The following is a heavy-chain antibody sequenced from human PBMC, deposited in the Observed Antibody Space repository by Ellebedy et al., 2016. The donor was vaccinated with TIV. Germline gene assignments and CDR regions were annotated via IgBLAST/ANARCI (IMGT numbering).Heavy chain of an antibody. CDR3: ARVGESSAIFRGYYYYYMDV. J-gene: IGHJ6*03. V-gene: IGHV1-8*02. Sequence: ASVKVSXKASRYTFTSYYMHWVRQATGQGLEWMGWMNPNSGNTGYAQKFQGRVTMTRNTSISTAYMELSSLRSEDTAVYYCARVGESSAIFRGYYYYYMDVWGKGTTVTVSS. D-gene: IGHD2-2*02. CDR1: RYTFTSYY. CDR2: MNPNSGNT.